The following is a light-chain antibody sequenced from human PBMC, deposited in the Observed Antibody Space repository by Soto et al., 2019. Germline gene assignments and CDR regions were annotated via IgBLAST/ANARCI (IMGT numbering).Light chain of an antibody. CDR1: SSNIGSNT. CDR3: AACDGSLNGLV. J-gene: IGLJ1*01. Sequence: QSVLTQPPSASGTPGQRVTISCSGSSSNIGSNTVNWYQQLPGTAPKLLIYNNNQRPSGVPDRFSGSKSGTSASLAISGLQSEYDADYYCAACDGSLNGLVVGTGTKVTVL. CDR2: NNN. V-gene: IGLV1-44*01.